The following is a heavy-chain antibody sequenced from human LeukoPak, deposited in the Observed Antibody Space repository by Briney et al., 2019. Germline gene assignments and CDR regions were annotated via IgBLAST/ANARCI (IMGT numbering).Heavy chain of an antibody. D-gene: IGHD3-3*01. V-gene: IGHV3-30*18. CDR2: ISYDGSNK. Sequence: GGSLRLSCAASGFTFSSYWMSWVRQAPGKGLEWVAVISYDGSNKYYADSVKGRFTISRDNSKNTLYLQMNSLRAEDTAVYYCAKDHVLRFLEWSYYFDYWGQGTLVTVSS. CDR3: AKDHVLRFLEWSYYFDY. CDR1: GFTFSSYW. J-gene: IGHJ4*02.